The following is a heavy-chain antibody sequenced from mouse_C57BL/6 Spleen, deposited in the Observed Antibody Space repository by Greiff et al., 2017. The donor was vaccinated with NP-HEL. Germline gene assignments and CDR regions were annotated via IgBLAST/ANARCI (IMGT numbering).Heavy chain of an antibody. CDR1: GYTFTDYY. CDR2: INPYNGGT. CDR3: AKSDYDFPAWFAY. J-gene: IGHJ3*01. Sequence: VQLQQSGPVLVKPGASVKMSCKASGYTFTDYYMNWVKQSPGKSLEWIGVINPYNGGTSYNQKFKGKATLTVDKSYSTAYMELNSLTSEDSAFYYCAKSDYDFPAWFAYWGQGTLVTVSA. D-gene: IGHD2-4*01. V-gene: IGHV1-19*01.